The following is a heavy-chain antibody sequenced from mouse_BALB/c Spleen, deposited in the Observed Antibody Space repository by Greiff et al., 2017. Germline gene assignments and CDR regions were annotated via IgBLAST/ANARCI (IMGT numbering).Heavy chain of an antibody. CDR2: IYPGNSDT. V-gene: IGHV1-5*01. D-gene: IGHD2-1*01. CDR3: TRYLYGNYPGFDV. J-gene: IGHJ1*01. Sequence: VHVKQSGTVLARPGASVKMSCKASGYTFTSYWMHWVKQRPGQGLEWIGAIYPGNSDTSYNQKFKGKAKLTAVTSTSTAYMELSSLTNEDSAVYYCTRYLYGNYPGFDVWGAGTTVTVSS. CDR1: GYTFTSYW.